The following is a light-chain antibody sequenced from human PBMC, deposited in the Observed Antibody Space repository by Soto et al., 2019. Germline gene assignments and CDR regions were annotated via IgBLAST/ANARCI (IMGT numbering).Light chain of an antibody. Sequence: QLVLTQSPAASETPGQRVTISCSGSSSNIGSNYVYWYQQLPGTAPKLLIYRNNQRPSGVPDRFSGSKSGTSASLAISGLRSEDEADYYCAAWDDSLSGGVFGTGTKLTVL. CDR1: SSNIGSNY. CDR2: RNN. J-gene: IGLJ1*01. CDR3: AAWDDSLSGGV. V-gene: IGLV1-47*01.